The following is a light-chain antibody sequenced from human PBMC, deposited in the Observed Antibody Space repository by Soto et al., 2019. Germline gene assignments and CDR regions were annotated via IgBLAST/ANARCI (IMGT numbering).Light chain of an antibody. J-gene: IGKJ1*01. Sequence: DIVMTQSPLSLPVTPGEPASISWRSSQSLLHSNGYNYLDWYLQKPGQSPQLLIYLGSNRASGVPDRFSGSGSGPDFTLKISRVEAEDVGVYYCMQALQTPRTFGQGTKVEIK. CDR3: MQALQTPRT. CDR1: QSLLHSNGYNY. V-gene: IGKV2-28*01. CDR2: LGS.